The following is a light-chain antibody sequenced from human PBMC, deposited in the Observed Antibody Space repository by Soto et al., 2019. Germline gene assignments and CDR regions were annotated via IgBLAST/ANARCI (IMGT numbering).Light chain of an antibody. CDR3: QQYGSSPLT. CDR2: DTS. Sequence: IVLTQSPGTLSLSPGERATLSCRASQSVTSSFLGWYQQKPGQAPRLLIYDTSSRATGIPDRFSGSGSGTDFTLTISRLEPEDFAVYYCQQYGSSPLTFGGGTKVEIK. V-gene: IGKV3-20*01. CDR1: QSVTSSF. J-gene: IGKJ4*01.